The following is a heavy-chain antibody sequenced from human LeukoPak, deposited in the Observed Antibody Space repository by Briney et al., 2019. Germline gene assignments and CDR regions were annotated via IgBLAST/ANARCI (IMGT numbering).Heavy chain of an antibody. CDR1: GFTFSSYG. V-gene: IGHV3-23*01. CDR3: AKDSPYDSSGKDAFDI. CDR2: ISGSGGST. D-gene: IGHD3-22*01. Sequence: PGGSLRLSCAASGFTFSSYGMSWVRQAPGKGLEWVSAISGSGGSTYYADSVKGRFTISRDNSKNTLYLQMNSLRAEDTAVYYCAKDSPYDSSGKDAFDIWGQGTMVTVSS. J-gene: IGHJ3*02.